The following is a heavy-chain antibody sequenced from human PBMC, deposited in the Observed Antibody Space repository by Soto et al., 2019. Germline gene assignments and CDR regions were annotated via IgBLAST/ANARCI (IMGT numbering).Heavy chain of an antibody. CDR3: ARVTHCSGGSCYNWFDP. J-gene: IGHJ5*02. Sequence: SETLSLTCTVSGGSISSYYWSWIRQPAGKGLEWIGRIYTSGSTNYNPSLKSRVTMSVDTSKNQFSLKLSSVTAADTAVYYCARVTHCSGGSCYNWFDPWGQGTPVTVSS. CDR2: IYTSGST. D-gene: IGHD2-15*01. CDR1: GGSISSYY. V-gene: IGHV4-4*07.